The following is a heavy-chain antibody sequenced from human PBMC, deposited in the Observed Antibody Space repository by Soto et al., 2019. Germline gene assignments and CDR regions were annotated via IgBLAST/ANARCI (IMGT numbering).Heavy chain of an antibody. CDR3: VRQIASAGTRGLDY. J-gene: IGHJ4*02. CDR1: GVSVSAGGYY. D-gene: IGHD6-13*01. CDR2: IFYTGTT. V-gene: IGHV4-31*02. Sequence: SETLSLTCSVSGVSVSAGGYYWTWIRQLPGKGLEWLGYIFYTGTTYYNPSFKSRIAISVDASKHQFSLNLTSVTVADTAVYYCVRQIASAGTRGLDYWGQGALVTVSS.